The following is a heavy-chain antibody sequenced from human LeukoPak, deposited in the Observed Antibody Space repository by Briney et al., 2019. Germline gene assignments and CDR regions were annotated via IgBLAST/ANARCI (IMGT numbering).Heavy chain of an antibody. J-gene: IGHJ4*02. CDR3: AREYLDGYNSDYYFDY. CDR1: GGTFSSYA. D-gene: IGHD5-24*01. CDR2: IIPIFGTA. Sequence: SVKVSCKASGGTFSSYAISWVRQAPGQGLEWMGGIIPIFGTANYAQKFQGRVTITADESTSTAYMELSSLRSKDTAVYYCAREYLDGYNSDYYFDYWGQGTLVTVSS. V-gene: IGHV1-69*13.